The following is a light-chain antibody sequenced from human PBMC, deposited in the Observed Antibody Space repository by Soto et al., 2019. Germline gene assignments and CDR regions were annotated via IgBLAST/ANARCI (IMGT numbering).Light chain of an antibody. J-gene: IGKJ4*01. CDR2: ATS. Sequence: DLQMTQFPSSVSASVGDRVTITCRASQPLGAWLAWYQQKPGKAPKLLIYATSTLESGVPSSFSGSGSGTEFTLTISSLQPEDFATYYCQQADIFQLTFGGGTRVEIK. V-gene: IGKV1-12*01. CDR3: QQADIFQLT. CDR1: QPLGAW.